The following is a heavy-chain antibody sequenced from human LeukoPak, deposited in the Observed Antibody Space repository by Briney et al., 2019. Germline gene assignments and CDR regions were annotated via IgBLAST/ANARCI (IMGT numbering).Heavy chain of an antibody. CDR3: ARDLVASGWLTD. V-gene: IGHV3-30-3*01. J-gene: IGHJ4*02. Sequence: GGSLRLSCAASGFTFSSYAMHWVRQAPGKGLEWVALISYDGSYKYYADSAKGRFTISRDNSKNTLYLQMNSLRAEDTAVYYCARDLVASGWLTDWGQGTLVTVSS. CDR1: GFTFSSYA. D-gene: IGHD6-19*01. CDR2: ISYDGSYK.